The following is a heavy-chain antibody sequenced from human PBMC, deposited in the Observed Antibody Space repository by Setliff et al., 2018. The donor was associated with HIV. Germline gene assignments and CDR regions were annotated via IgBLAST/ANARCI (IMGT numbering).Heavy chain of an antibody. D-gene: IGHD3-22*01. CDR3: ARGPKLMIPTSNWFDS. J-gene: IGHJ5*01. V-gene: IGHV1-18*04. CDR2: ISGYNRIT. Sequence: VASVKVSCKASGYTFTGYYMHWVRQAPGQGLEWMGYISGYNRITFYAQKFQGRVTMTTDISTVTAYMEVRGLTSDDTAVYYCARGPKLMIPTSNWFDSWGQGTPVTVSS. CDR1: GYTFTGYY.